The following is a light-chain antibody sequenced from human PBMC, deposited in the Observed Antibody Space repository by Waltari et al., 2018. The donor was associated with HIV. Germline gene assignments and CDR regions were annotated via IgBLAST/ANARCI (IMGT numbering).Light chain of an antibody. J-gene: IGLJ2*01. CDR2: EVS. Sequence: QSALTQPASVSGSPGQLITISCTGTSSDVGGYNLVSWYQQHPGKAPKLMIYEVSKRPSGVSNRFSGSKSGNTASLTISGLQAEDEADYYCCAYAGSTTYVIFGGGTKLTVL. CDR3: CAYAGSTTYVI. V-gene: IGLV2-23*02. CDR1: SSDVGGYNL.